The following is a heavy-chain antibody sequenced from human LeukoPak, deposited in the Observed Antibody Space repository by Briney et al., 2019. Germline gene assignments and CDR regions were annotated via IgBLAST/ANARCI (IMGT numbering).Heavy chain of an antibody. CDR1: GYTFTSYY. V-gene: IGHV1-18*04. J-gene: IGHJ4*02. CDR2: ISAYNGNT. CDR3: ARDMGPTYYYDSSGFRYFDY. Sequence: ASVKVSCKASGYTFTSYYMHWVRQAPGQGLEWMGWISAYNGNTNYAQKLQGRVTMTTDTSTSTAYMELRSLRSDDTAVYYCARDMGPTYYYDSSGFRYFDYWGQGTLVTVSS. D-gene: IGHD3-22*01.